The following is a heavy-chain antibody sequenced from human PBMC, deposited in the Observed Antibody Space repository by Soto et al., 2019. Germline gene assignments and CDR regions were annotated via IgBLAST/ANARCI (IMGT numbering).Heavy chain of an antibody. Sequence: PSQTLSLTCTVSGDSISSYYWNWIRQPPGKGLEWIGYIYYSGTTNYNPSLKSRVTISVGTSTNQFSMKLSSVTAADTAVYYCASVYTQWTPPRYFHYCGQRTLVTVSP. CDR2: IYYSGTT. V-gene: IGHV4-59*01. CDR3: ASVYTQWTPPRYFHY. J-gene: IGHJ4*02. CDR1: GDSISSYY. D-gene: IGHD6-19*01.